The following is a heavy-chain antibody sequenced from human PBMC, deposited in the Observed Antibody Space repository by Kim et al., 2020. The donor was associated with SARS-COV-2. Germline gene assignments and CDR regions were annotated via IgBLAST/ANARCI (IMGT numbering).Heavy chain of an antibody. CDR2: INAGNGNT. Sequence: ASVKVSCKASGYTFTSYAMHWVRQAPGQRLEWMGWINAGNGNTKYSQKFQGRVTITRDTSASTAYMELSSLRSEDTAVYYCARVEVVTEEVWFDPWGQGTLVTVSS. CDR3: ARVEVVTEEVWFDP. D-gene: IGHD2-21*02. J-gene: IGHJ5*02. CDR1: GYTFTSYA. V-gene: IGHV1-3*01.